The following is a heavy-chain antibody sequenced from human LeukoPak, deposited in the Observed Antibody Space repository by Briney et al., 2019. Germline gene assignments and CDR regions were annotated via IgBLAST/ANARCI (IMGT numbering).Heavy chain of an antibody. CDR2: IYHSGST. D-gene: IGHD3-3*01. CDR3: ARVESLPDNWFDP. CDR1: GGSISSYY. Sequence: PSETLSLTCTVSGGSISSYYWGWIRQPPGKGLEWIGSIYHSGSTYYNPSLKSRVTISVDTSKNQFSLKLSSVTAADTAVYYCARVESLPDNWFDPWGQGTLVTVSS. J-gene: IGHJ5*02. V-gene: IGHV4-38-2*02.